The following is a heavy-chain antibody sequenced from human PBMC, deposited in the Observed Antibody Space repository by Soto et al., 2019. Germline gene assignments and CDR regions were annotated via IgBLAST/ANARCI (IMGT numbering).Heavy chain of an antibody. D-gene: IGHD1-7*01. CDR2: ISSDGSSA. J-gene: IGHJ4*02. CDR3: ARDTLELLYYFDY. Sequence: AGGSLRLSCAASGFTFSNYWMHWVRQAPGKGLVWVSRISSDGSSASYADSVKGRFTISRDNAKNTLYLQMNSLRAEDTAVYYCARDTLELLYYFDYWGQGTLVTVSS. CDR1: GFTFSNYW. V-gene: IGHV3-74*01.